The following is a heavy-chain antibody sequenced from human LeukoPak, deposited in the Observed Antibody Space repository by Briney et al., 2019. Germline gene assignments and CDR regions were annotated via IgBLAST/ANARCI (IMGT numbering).Heavy chain of an antibody. J-gene: IGHJ5*02. D-gene: IGHD3-10*01. Sequence: SETLSLTCTVSGGSISSYYWSWIRQPPGKGLEWIGYIYYSGSTNYNPSLKSRVTISVDTSKNQFSLKLSSVTAADTAVYYCARERSMVRGVSWFDPWGQETLVTVSS. CDR3: ARERSMVRGVSWFDP. CDR2: IYYSGST. CDR1: GGSISSYY. V-gene: IGHV4-59*01.